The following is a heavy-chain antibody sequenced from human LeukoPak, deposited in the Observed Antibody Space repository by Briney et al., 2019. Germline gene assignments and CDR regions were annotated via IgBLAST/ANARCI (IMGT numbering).Heavy chain of an antibody. Sequence: PGGSLRLSCAASGFTFSDYYISCIRQAPGKGREWVSYIISSSNYTNYADSVKGRFTISRDNAKHSLYLQMNSLRAEDTAVYYCARDRLSTSFDWGQGTLVTVSS. D-gene: IGHD2-2*01. CDR3: ARDRLSTSFD. CDR1: GFTFSDYY. CDR2: IISSSNYT. V-gene: IGHV3-11*06. J-gene: IGHJ4*02.